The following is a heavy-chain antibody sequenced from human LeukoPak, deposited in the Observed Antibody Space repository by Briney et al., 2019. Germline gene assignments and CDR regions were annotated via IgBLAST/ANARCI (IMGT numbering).Heavy chain of an antibody. CDR3: AERTGSYSGY. V-gene: IGHV3-23*01. J-gene: IGHJ4*02. Sequence: QTGGSLRLSCAASGFTFSSYAMSWVRQAPGKGLEWVSGISASGGSTYYADSVKGRFTISRDNSKNTLYLQMNSLRAEDTAVYYCAERTGSYSGYWGQGTLVTVSS. D-gene: IGHD1-26*01. CDR2: ISASGGST. CDR1: GFTFSSYA.